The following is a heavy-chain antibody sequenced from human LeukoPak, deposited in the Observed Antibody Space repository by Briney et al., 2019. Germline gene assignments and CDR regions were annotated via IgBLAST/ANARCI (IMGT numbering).Heavy chain of an antibody. CDR1: GGSISSYY. CDR3: ARLLGESGAAGRFDP. J-gene: IGHJ5*02. Sequence: KASETLSLTCSVSGGSISSYYWSWIPQPPGKGLEWIGNIYYSGTTNYNPSLKSRVTISVDKSKNHLSLNLSSVTAADTAVYYCARLLGESGAAGRFDPWGQGTLVTVSS. CDR2: IYYSGTT. D-gene: IGHD5-12*01. V-gene: IGHV4-59*08.